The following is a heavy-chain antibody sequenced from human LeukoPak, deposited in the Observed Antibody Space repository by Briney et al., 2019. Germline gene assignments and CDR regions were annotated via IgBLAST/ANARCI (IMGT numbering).Heavy chain of an antibody. CDR1: GFTFNNYA. CDR2: VSDSGTST. D-gene: IGHD1-1*01. Sequence: PGGSLRLSCAASGFTFNNYAMGWVRQAPGKGLEWVSDVSDSGTSTCYADSVKGRFAISRDNSKNTLYLQMNSLRAEDTAVYRCAKGIGRTCFRGNVFDSWGQGTLVTVSS. J-gene: IGHJ4*02. CDR3: AKGIGRTCFRGNVFDS. V-gene: IGHV3-23*01.